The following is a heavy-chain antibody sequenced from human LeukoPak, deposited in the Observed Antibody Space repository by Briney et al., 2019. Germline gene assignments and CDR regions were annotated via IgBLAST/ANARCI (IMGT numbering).Heavy chain of an antibody. Sequence: SETLSLTCTVSGGSISSYYWSWTRQPPGKGLEWIGYIYYSGSTNYNPSLKSRVTMSVDTSKNQFSLKLSSVSAADTAVYYCARHYCSGISCYHFDYWGLGTLVTVAS. V-gene: IGHV4-59*08. CDR1: GGSISSYY. CDR3: ARHYCSGISCYHFDY. J-gene: IGHJ4*02. D-gene: IGHD2-2*01. CDR2: IYYSGST.